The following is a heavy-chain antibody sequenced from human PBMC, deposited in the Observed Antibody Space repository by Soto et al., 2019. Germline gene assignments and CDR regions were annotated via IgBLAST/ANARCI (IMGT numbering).Heavy chain of an antibody. CDR1: GYSFTSYW. CDR2: IDPTDSYT. CDR3: ARLRLGARDY. J-gene: IGHJ4*02. V-gene: IGHV5-10-1*01. Sequence: GESLKISCKGSGYSFTSYWIGWVRQMPGKGLEWMGTIDPTDSYTNYSPSFQGHVTISADKSISTAYLQWSSLKASDTAMYYCARLRLGARDYWGQGTLVTVSS. D-gene: IGHD1-26*01.